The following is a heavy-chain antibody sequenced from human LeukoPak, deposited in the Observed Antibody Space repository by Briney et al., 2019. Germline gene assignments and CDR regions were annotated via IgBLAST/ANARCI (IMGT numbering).Heavy chain of an antibody. CDR3: ARVNPRGGGNLPGAY. Sequence: ASVKLSCKASGYSFTGYYMHWVRQPPGQGLEWMGWINPNSGGTNYAQKFQGRVSMTRDTSISTAYMELSRLISDDTAVYYCARVNPRGGGNLPGAYWGQAPMATVSS. J-gene: IGHJ4*02. CDR1: GYSFTGYY. V-gene: IGHV1-2*02. CDR2: INPNSGGT. D-gene: IGHD4-23*01.